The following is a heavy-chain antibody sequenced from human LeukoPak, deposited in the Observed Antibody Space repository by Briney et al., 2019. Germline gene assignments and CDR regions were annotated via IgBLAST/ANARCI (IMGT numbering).Heavy chain of an antibody. J-gene: IGHJ4*02. CDR1: GGTFSSYA. V-gene: IGHV1-69*05. Sequence: ASVKVSCKASGGTFSSYAISWVRQAPGQGLEWMGRIIPIFGTANYAQKFQGRVTITTDESTSTAYMELSSLRSEDTAVYYCASLLVGMATIDFDYWGQGTLVTVSS. CDR2: IIPIFGTA. D-gene: IGHD5-12*01. CDR3: ASLLVGMATIDFDY.